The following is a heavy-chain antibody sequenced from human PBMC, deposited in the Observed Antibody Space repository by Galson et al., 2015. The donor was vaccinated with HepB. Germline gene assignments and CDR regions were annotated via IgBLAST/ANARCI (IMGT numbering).Heavy chain of an antibody. Sequence: SVKVSCKASGYTFTSYAMHWVRQAPGQRLEWMGWINAGNGNTKYSQKFQGRVTITRDTSASTAYMELSSLRSEDTAVYYCARDPLPQQWLYFDYWGQGTLVTVSS. J-gene: IGHJ4*02. D-gene: IGHD6-19*01. CDR1: GYTFTSYA. CDR2: INAGNGNT. V-gene: IGHV1-3*01. CDR3: ARDPLPQQWLYFDY.